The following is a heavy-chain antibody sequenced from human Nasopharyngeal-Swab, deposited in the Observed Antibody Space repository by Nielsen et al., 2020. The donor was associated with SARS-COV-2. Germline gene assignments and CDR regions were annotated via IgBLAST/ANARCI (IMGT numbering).Heavy chain of an antibody. CDR2: IRYDGSNK. V-gene: IGHV3-30*02. D-gene: IGHD2-21*01. J-gene: IGHJ4*02. CDR3: AKDLFTPLDY. Sequence: WIRQPPGKGLEWVAFIRYDGSNKYYADSVKGRFTISRDNSKSTLYLQMNSLRAEDTAVYYCAKDLFTPLDYWGQGTLVTVSS.